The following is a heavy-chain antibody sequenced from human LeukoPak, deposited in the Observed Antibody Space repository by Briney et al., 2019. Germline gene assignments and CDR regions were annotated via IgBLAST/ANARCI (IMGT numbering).Heavy chain of an antibody. D-gene: IGHD3-3*01. V-gene: IGHV3-23*01. CDR1: GFTFSSYA. CDR2: ISGSGGST. Sequence: GSLRLSCAASGFTFSSYAMSWVRQAPGKGLEWVSAISGSGGSTYYADSVKGRFTISRDNSKNTLYLQMNSLRAEDTALYHCARAGAFGVASDAFDIWGQGTMVTVSS. J-gene: IGHJ3*02. CDR3: ARAGAFGVASDAFDI.